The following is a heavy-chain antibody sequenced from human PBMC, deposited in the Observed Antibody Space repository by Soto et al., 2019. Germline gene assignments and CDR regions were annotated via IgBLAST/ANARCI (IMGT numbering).Heavy chain of an antibody. Sequence: QVQLVQSGAEVKKPGSSVKVSCKASGGTFSSYAISWVRQAPGQGLEWMGGIIPISDTTNYAQKFQGRVTXXXXXXXXXXXXXXXXXXXXXXXVYYCARSQGSSTSLEIYYYYYYGMDVWGQGTTVTVSS. CDR2: IIPISDTT. CDR3: ARSQGSSTSLEIYYYYYYGMDV. J-gene: IGHJ6*02. V-gene: IGHV1-69*01. CDR1: GGTFSSYA. D-gene: IGHD2-2*01.